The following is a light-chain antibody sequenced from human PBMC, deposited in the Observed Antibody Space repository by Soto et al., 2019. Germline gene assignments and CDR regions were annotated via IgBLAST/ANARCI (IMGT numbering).Light chain of an antibody. J-gene: IGKJ1*01. V-gene: IGKV1-6*01. CDR1: QGIRNE. CDR2: AAS. Sequence: AIQMTQSPSSLSASIGDRVTITCRASQGIRNELGWYQQKPGKAPILLIYAASSLQSGVPSRFSGSGSGTDFTLTIRSLQPEDFATYYCLQDYSYPRTFGQGTKVDIK. CDR3: LQDYSYPRT.